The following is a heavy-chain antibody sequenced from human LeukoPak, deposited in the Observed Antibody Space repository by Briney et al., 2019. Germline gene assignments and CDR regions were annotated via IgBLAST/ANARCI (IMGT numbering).Heavy chain of an antibody. Sequence: ASVKVSCEASGYTFTSYYMHWVRQAPGQGLEWMGIINPSGGSTSYAQKFQGRVTMTRDTSTSTVYMELSSLRSEDTAVYYCARGPSDCGGDCSPYYWGQGTLVTVSS. CDR3: ARGPSDCGGDCSPYY. CDR2: INPSGGST. D-gene: IGHD2-21*02. J-gene: IGHJ4*02. CDR1: GYTFTSYY. V-gene: IGHV1-46*01.